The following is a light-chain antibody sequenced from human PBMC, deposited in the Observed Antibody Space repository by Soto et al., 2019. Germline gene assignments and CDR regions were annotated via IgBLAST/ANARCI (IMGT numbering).Light chain of an antibody. CDR3: CSYAGSSTYV. J-gene: IGLJ1*01. CDR2: TVS. CDR1: SSDVGSNKL. Sequence: QSALTQPASVSGSPGQSFTISCTGTSSDVGSNKLVSWYQQHQGKAPKLMIYTVSKRPSGVSNCFSCAKSGNTASLTSSGLQAEAEADYYCCSYAGSSTYVFGPGTKLTVL. V-gene: IGLV2-23*02.